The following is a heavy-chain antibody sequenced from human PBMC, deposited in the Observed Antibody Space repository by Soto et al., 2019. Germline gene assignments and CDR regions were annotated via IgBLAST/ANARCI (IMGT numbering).Heavy chain of an antibody. Sequence: SETLSLTCTVSGGSISSGGYSWTWIRQPPGKGPEWIGYIYESGRTYYKPSLKSRASISMDKSRNQLSVRLTSVTAADTAVYFCARGDRYSGSFSDYFDPWGQGTLVTVSS. CDR1: GGSISSGGYS. CDR2: IYESGRT. D-gene: IGHD1-26*01. J-gene: IGHJ5*02. CDR3: ARGDRYSGSFSDYFDP. V-gene: IGHV4-30-2*01.